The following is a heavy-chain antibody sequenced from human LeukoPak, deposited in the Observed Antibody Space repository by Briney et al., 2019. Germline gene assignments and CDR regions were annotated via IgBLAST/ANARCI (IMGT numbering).Heavy chain of an antibody. CDR1: GGSVSSYY. J-gene: IGHJ3*02. V-gene: IGHV4-59*02. CDR2: IYYSGST. CDR3: AREGWYYYDSSGENAFDI. D-gene: IGHD3-22*01. Sequence: SETLSLTCTVSGGSVSSYYWSWIRQPPGKGLEWIGYIYYSGSTNYNPSLKSRVTISVDTSKNQFSLKLSSVTAADTAVYYCAREGWYYYDSSGENAFDIWGQGTMVTVSS.